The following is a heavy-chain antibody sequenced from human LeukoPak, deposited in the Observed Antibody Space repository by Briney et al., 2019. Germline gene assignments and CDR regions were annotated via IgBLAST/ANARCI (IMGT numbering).Heavy chain of an antibody. CDR2: IDHSGST. D-gene: IGHD3-10*01. CDR1: GGSFSGYY. J-gene: IGHJ4*02. V-gene: IGHV4-34*01. CDR3: ARGRPNYYGSGSYYKYYFDY. Sequence: SETLSLTCAVYGGSFSGYYWSWIRQPPGKGLEWIGEIDHSGSTNYNPSLKSRVTISVDTSKNQFSLKLSSVTAADTAVYYCARGRPNYYGSGSYYKYYFDYWGQGTLVTVSS.